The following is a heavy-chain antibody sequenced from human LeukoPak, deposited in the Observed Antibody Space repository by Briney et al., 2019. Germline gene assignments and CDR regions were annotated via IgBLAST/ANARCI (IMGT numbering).Heavy chain of an antibody. CDR1: GFTFSSYS. CDR2: ISSSSSYI. CDR3: ARVLPIAAAGSAEYFQH. V-gene: IGHV3-21*01. J-gene: IGHJ1*01. Sequence: GGSLRLSCAASGFTFSSYSMNWVRQAPGKGLEWVPSISSSSSYIYYADSVKGRFTISRDNAKNSLYLQMNSLRAEDTAVYYCARVLPIAAAGSAEYFQHWGQGTLVTVSS. D-gene: IGHD6-13*01.